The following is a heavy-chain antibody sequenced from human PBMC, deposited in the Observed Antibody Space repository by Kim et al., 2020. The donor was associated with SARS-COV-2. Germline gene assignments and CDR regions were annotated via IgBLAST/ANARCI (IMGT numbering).Heavy chain of an antibody. CDR3: VRGDSDCSSASCYNY. V-gene: IGHV1-8*01. J-gene: IGHJ4*02. Sequence: ASVKVSCKASGYTFNSYDINWVRQATGQGLEWMGWMNPNSGNTGYAQKFQGRVTMTRSTPINTAYMELNSLSSEDMAVYYCVRGDSDCSSASCYNYWGQGTLVTVSS. CDR2: MNPNSGNT. D-gene: IGHD2-2*02. CDR1: GYTFNSYD.